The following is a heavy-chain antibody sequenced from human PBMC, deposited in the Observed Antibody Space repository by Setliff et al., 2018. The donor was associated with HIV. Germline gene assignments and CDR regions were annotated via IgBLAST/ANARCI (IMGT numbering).Heavy chain of an antibody. D-gene: IGHD3-10*01. CDR2: INHSGST. V-gene: IGHV4-34*01. CDR3: ARGQPPPGPGLVRGAYSSGSLDY. J-gene: IGHJ4*02. CDR1: GGSFSDYY. Sequence: SETLSLTSAVYGGSFSDYYWSWIRQPPGKGLEWIGEINHSGSTEYNSSLKSRVTISVDTSKKQFSLNLTSLTAADTAVYYCARGQPPPGPGLVRGAYSSGSLDYWGQGTPVTVSS.